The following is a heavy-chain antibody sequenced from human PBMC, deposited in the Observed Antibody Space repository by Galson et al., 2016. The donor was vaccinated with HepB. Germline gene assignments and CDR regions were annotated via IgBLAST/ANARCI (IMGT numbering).Heavy chain of an antibody. CDR1: GGSISSGGYY. CDR2: IYYSRTT. V-gene: IGHV4-31*11. J-gene: IGHJ3*01. CDR3: ARLTSAGTFDAFDV. D-gene: IGHD6-13*01. Sequence: LSLTCDVSGGSISSGGYYWSWIRQLPGNGLEWIGYIYYSRTTYYNPSLRSRLSISADTSKNQFSLELSSVTAADTAVYFCARLTSAGTFDAFDVWGQGTMVTVSS.